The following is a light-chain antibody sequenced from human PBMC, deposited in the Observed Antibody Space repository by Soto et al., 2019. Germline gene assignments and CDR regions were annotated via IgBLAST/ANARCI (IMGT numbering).Light chain of an antibody. J-gene: IGLJ2*01. CDR3: GSYASATLI. CDR2: EVS. CDR1: SSDVGGYKY. Sequence: QSALTQPASVSGSPGQSITISCTGTSSDVGGYKYVSWYQQHPDKAPKLIIFEVSNRPSGISSRFSGSKSGNTASLTISGLQAEDEADYYCGSYASATLIFGGGTKVTVL. V-gene: IGLV2-14*01.